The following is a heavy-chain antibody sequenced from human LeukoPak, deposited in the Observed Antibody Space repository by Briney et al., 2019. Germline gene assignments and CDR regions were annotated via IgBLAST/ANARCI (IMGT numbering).Heavy chain of an antibody. V-gene: IGHV4-34*01. CDR1: GGSFSGFY. J-gene: IGHJ4*02. D-gene: IGHD3-3*01. CDR2: INHTGST. Sequence: SETLSLTCAVYGGSFSGFYWSWIRQPPGKGLEWIGEINHTGSTNYNPSLKSRVTISIDRSKNQFSLKLSYVTAADTAVYYCASARGDSWSGYHPWDYWGQGTLVTVSS. CDR3: ASARGDSWSGYHPWDY.